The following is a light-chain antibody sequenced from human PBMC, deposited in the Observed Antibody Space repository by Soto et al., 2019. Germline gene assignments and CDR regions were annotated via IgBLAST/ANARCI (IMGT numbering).Light chain of an antibody. V-gene: IGLV2-23*03. CDR3: CSYAGNSTFV. CDR2: EGS. Sequence: QSALTQPASVSGSPGQSITISCTGTSSDVGSYNLVSWYQQHPGKAPKLMIYEGSKRPSGVSNHFSGSKSGNTASLTISGLQAEDEADYYCCSYAGNSTFVFGTGTQLTVL. J-gene: IGLJ1*01. CDR1: SSDVGSYNL.